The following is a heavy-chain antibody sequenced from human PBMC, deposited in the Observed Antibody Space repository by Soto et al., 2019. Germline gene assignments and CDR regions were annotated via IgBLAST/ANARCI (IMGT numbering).Heavy chain of an antibody. Sequence: GVLRLSCAASGFTFSDFFMSWLRQAPGKRLEWVSFISSTSTHTTYADSVKGRFTVSRDNAKNSLYLQMTSLRVEDTAVYYCARDRSYGDVDYWGPGTLVTVSS. J-gene: IGHJ4*02. CDR3: ARDRSYGDVDY. CDR1: GFTFSDFF. D-gene: IGHD5-18*01. CDR2: ISSTSTHT. V-gene: IGHV3-11*06.